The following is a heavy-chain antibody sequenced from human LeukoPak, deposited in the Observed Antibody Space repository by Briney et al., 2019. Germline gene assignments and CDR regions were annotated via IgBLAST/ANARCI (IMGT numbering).Heavy chain of an antibody. CDR3: AKDRATYYYGSGSYPL. CDR1: GFTFSSYG. Sequence: GGSLRLSCAASGFTFSSYGMHWVRQAPGKGLEWVAFIRYDRRNQYYADSVKGRFAISRDNSKNTLYLQMNSLRAEDTAVYYCAKDRATYYYGSGSYPLWGQGTLVTVSS. V-gene: IGHV3-30*02. D-gene: IGHD3-10*01. CDR2: IRYDRRNQ. J-gene: IGHJ4*02.